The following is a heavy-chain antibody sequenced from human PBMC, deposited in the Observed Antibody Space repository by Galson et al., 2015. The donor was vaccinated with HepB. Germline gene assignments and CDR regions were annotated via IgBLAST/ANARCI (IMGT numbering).Heavy chain of an antibody. D-gene: IGHD2-15*01. V-gene: IGHV3-66*02. CDR1: GFTVSSNY. CDR3: AREGRYCSGGSCYSFDY. CDR2: IYSGGST. Sequence: SLRLSCAASGFTVSSNYMSWVRQAPGKGLEWVSVIYSGGSTYYADSVKGRFTISRDNSKNTLYLQMNSLRAEDTAVYYCAREGRYCSGGSCYSFDYWGQGTLVTVS. J-gene: IGHJ4*02.